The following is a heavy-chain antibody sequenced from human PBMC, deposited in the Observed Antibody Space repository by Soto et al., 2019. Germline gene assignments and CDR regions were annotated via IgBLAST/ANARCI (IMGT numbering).Heavy chain of an antibody. V-gene: IGHV4-31*03. CDR2: IYYSGST. J-gene: IGHJ5*02. CDR1: GGSISSGGYY. D-gene: IGHD6-13*01. Sequence: QVQLQESGPGLVKPSQTLSLTCTVSGGSISSGGYYWSWIRQHPGKGLEWIGYIYYSGSTYYNPSLKSRVTISVDTSKNQFSRKLSSVTAADTAVYYCARGGESSSWKPNWFDPWGQGTLVTVSS. CDR3: ARGGESSSWKPNWFDP.